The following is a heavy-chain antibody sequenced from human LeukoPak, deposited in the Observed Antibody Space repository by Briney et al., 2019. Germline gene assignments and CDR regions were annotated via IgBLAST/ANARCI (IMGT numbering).Heavy chain of an antibody. J-gene: IGHJ4*02. Sequence: GGSLRLSCAVSGFTFTSSAMHWVRQAPGKGLDWVAVISYDGSNKYYADSVQGRFTISRDNSKNTLYLQMNSLRVEDTAVYYCARVTGWYSDYWGQGTLVTVSS. CDR3: ARVTGWYSDY. D-gene: IGHD6-19*01. CDR2: ISYDGSNK. CDR1: GFTFTSSA. V-gene: IGHV3-30*04.